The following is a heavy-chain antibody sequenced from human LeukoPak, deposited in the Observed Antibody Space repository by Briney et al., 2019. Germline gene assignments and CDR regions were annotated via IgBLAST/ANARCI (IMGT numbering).Heavy chain of an antibody. CDR1: GFTFSSYS. CDR2: ISSSSSYI. D-gene: IGHD3-9*01. CDR3: ARVNYDILTGSHFDY. V-gene: IGHV3-21*01. Sequence: GGSLRLSCAASGFTFSSYSMNWVRQAPGKGLEWVSSISSSSSYIYYADSVKGRFTISRDNAKNSLYLQMNSLRAEDTAVYYCARVNYDILTGSHFDYWGQGTLVTVSS. J-gene: IGHJ4*02.